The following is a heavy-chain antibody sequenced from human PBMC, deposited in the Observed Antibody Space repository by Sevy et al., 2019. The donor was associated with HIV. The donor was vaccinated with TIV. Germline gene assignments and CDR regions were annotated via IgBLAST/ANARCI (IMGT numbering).Heavy chain of an antibody. Sequence: GESLKISCKASGYKFTTYWIGWARQMPGKGLEWMGMIYPRDSDTRYSPSFQGQVTISADTSINPAYLQWSSLKASDTAMYFCARHVDMTTLIGGLYYFDSWGQGTLVTVSS. CDR3: ARHVDMTTLIGGLYYFDS. V-gene: IGHV5-51*01. D-gene: IGHD4-4*01. CDR2: IYPRDSDT. J-gene: IGHJ4*02. CDR1: GYKFTTYW.